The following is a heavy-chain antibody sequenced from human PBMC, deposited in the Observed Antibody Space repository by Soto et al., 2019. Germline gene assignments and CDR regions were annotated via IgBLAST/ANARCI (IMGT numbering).Heavy chain of an antibody. J-gene: IGHJ6*02. CDR1: GYTFTSYG. CDR3: ARDPIAVAVTPGRYYDGMDV. V-gene: IGHV1-18*01. D-gene: IGHD6-19*01. CDR2: ISAYNGNT. Sequence: QVQLVQSGAEVKKPGASVKVSCKASGYTFTSYGISWVRQAPGQGLEWMGWISAYNGNTNYAQKLQGKFTMTTDTSPSTAYMELRSLRSDDTVAYYCARDPIAVAVTPGRYYDGMDVWGQGTTVTVSS.